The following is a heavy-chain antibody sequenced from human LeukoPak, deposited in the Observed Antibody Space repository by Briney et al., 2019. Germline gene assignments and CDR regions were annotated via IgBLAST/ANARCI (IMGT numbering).Heavy chain of an antibody. V-gene: IGHV3-30*02. CDR2: IRYDGSNK. D-gene: IGHD6-19*01. CDR3: AKDRVAVAHTIDY. CDR1: GFTFSSYW. Sequence: GGSLRLSCGASGFTFSSYWMSWVRQAPGKGLEWVAFIRYDGSNKYYADSVKGRFTISRDNSKNTLYLQMNSLRAEDTAVYYCAKDRVAVAHTIDYWGQGTLVTVSS. J-gene: IGHJ4*02.